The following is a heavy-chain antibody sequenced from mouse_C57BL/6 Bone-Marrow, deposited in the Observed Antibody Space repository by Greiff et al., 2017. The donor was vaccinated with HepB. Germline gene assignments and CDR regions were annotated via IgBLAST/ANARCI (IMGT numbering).Heavy chain of an antibody. J-gene: IGHJ3*01. CDR2: IDPNSGGT. D-gene: IGHD2-1*01. V-gene: IGHV1-72*01. Sequence: QVHVKQPGAELVKPGASVKLSCKASGYTFTSYWMHWVKQRPGRGLEWIGRIDPNSGGTKYNEKFKSKATLTVDKPSSTAYMQLSSLTSEDSAVYYCAREGGGNYFFAYWGQGTLVTVSA. CDR1: GYTFTSYW. CDR3: AREGGGNYFFAY.